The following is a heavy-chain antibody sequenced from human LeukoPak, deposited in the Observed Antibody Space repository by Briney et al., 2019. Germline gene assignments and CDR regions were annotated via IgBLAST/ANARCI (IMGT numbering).Heavy chain of an antibody. CDR2: IYPGDSDT. V-gene: IGHV5-51*01. Sequence: GESLNTSCKGSGYSFTTYWIGWVRQMPGKGLEWMGIIYPGDSDTRYSPSFQGQVTISADKSISTAYLQWSSLKASDTAMYYCARHQIVGATRSPFDYWGQGTLVTVSS. CDR1: GYSFTTYW. D-gene: IGHD1-26*01. J-gene: IGHJ4*02. CDR3: ARHQIVGATRSPFDY.